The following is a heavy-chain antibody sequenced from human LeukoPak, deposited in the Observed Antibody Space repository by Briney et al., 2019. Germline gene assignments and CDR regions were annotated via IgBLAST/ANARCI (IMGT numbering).Heavy chain of an antibody. D-gene: IGHD4-17*01. Sequence: TSQTLSLTCTVSGDSINSGSYYWSWIRQPAGKGLEWIGRIYSSGSADYNPSLKSRVTISVDTSKNQFSLRLSSVTAADTAVYYCARAIDYGDSYXDXXGQGXXVTV. CDR2: IYSSGSA. V-gene: IGHV4-61*02. J-gene: IGHJ4*02. CDR1: GDSINSGSYY. CDR3: ARAIDYGDSYXDX.